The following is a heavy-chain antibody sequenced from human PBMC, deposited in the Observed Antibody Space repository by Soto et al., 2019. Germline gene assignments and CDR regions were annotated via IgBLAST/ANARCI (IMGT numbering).Heavy chain of an antibody. Sequence: PGGSLRLSCAASGFTFSSYWMHWVRQVPGKGLAWVSRISGDGRTTTYADSVRGRFTISRDNSKNTLYLQMNSLRAEDTAVYYCAKGGSRAPFDPWGQGTLVTVSS. CDR1: GFTFSSYW. D-gene: IGHD3-10*01. V-gene: IGHV3-74*03. CDR2: ISGDGRTT. CDR3: AKGGSRAPFDP. J-gene: IGHJ5*02.